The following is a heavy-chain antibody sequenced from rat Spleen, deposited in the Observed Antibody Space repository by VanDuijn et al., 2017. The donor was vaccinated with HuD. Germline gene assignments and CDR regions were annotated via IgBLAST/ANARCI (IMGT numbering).Heavy chain of an antibody. CDR2: ITNASGRT. CDR1: GFTFNNYW. CDR3: ARRDFSSFIYAFFDY. D-gene: IGHD1-2*01. J-gene: IGHJ2*01. V-gene: IGHV5-31*01. Sequence: EVQLVESGGGLVQPGGSLKLSCVASGFTFNNYWMTWIRQAPGKGLEWVASITNASGRTYYPDSVKGRFTISRDTAQNTLYLQMDSLRSEDTATYFCARRDFSSFIYAFFDYWGQGVMVTVSS.